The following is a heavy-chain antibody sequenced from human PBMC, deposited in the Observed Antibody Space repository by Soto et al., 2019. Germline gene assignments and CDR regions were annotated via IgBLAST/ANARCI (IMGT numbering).Heavy chain of an antibody. CDR1: GGSFSGYY. CDR2: INHSGST. V-gene: IGHV4-34*01. CDR3: ARDNITGLFDY. J-gene: IGHJ4*02. D-gene: IGHD2-8*02. Sequence: QVQLQQWGAGLLKPSETLSLTCAVYGGSFSGYYWTWIRQPPGTGLEWIGEINHSGSTNYNPSLKGRVTISVDPSKHQFSLKLTSVTAADTAVYYCARDNITGLFDYWGQGTLVTVSS.